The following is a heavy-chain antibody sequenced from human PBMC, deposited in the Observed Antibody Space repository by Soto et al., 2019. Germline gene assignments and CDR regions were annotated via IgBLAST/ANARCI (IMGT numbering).Heavy chain of an antibody. CDR3: ARHPIPKPYYFDY. CDR2: IYYSGST. Sequence: SETLSLTCTVSGGYISSSSYYWGWIRQPPGKGLEWIGSIYYSGSTYYNPSLKSRVTISVDTSKNQFSLKLSSVTAADTAVYYCARHPIPKPYYFDYWGQGTLVTVSS. CDR1: GGYISSSSYY. V-gene: IGHV4-39*01. J-gene: IGHJ4*02.